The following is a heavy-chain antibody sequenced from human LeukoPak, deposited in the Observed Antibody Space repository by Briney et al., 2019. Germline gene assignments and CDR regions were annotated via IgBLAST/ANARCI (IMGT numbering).Heavy chain of an antibody. CDR1: GGSFSGYY. V-gene: IGHV4-34*01. J-gene: IGHJ5*02. D-gene: IGHD2-2*01. CDR2: INHSGST. Sequence: KSSETLSLTCAVYGGSFSGYYWSWIRQPPGKGLEWIGEINHSGSTNYNPSLKSRVTISVDTSKNQFSLKLSSVTAADTAVYYCARRADIVVVPAAMGVNWFDPWGQGTLVTVSS. CDR3: ARRADIVVVPAAMGVNWFDP.